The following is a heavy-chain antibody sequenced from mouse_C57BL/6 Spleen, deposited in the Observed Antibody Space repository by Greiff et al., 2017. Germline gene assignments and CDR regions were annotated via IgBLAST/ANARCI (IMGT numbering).Heavy chain of an antibody. D-gene: IGHD1-1*01. V-gene: IGHV1-64*01. J-gene: IGHJ4*01. Sequence: VQLQQPGAELVKPGPSVTLSCKVSGYTFTSYWLHWVKRRPRQGLEWIGMSHPNSGSTNYNEKFKSKATLTVDKSSSTAYMQLRSLTSVDSAVYYCASGPLYGSSSEYYYAMDYWGQGTSVTVSS. CDR1: GYTFTSYW. CDR3: ASGPLYGSSSEYYYAMDY. CDR2: SHPNSGST.